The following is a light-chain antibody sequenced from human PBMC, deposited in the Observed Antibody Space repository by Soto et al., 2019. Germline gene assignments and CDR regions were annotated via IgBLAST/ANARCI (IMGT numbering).Light chain of an antibody. CDR1: QDISSL. J-gene: IGKJ5*01. Sequence: TQSPSTLSVSVGDRVTITGRASQDISSLLAWYQQKPGQAPRLLIYDASNRATGIPARFSGSGSGTDFTLTISSLEPEDFAVYYCQQRSNWITFGQGTRLEIK. V-gene: IGKV3-11*01. CDR3: QQRSNWIT. CDR2: DAS.